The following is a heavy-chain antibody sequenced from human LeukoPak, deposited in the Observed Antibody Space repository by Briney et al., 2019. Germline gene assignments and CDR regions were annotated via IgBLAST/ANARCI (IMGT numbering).Heavy chain of an antibody. CDR3: ARDRNSGSSLDI. CDR2: IYYTGST. Sequence: PSETLSLTCTVSGGSINNYYWTWIRLPPGKGLEGMGFIYYTGSTNYNPSLKSRATISLEPSKNQSSLRLSSVTAADTAVYYCARDRNSGSSLDIWGQGTMLTVSS. D-gene: IGHD6-6*01. CDR1: GGSINNYY. V-gene: IGHV4-59*13. J-gene: IGHJ3*02.